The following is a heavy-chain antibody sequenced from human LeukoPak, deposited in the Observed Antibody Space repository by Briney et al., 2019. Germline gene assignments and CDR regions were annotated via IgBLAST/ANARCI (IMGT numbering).Heavy chain of an antibody. Sequence: AGGSLRLSCAASGFTVSSNYMSWVRQAPGKGLEWVSVIYSGGSTYYAASVKGRFTISRDNSKNMLYLQMNSLRAEDTAVYYCARAAEQWLLTFDYWGQGTLVTVSS. V-gene: IGHV3-53*01. D-gene: IGHD6-19*01. CDR3: ARAAEQWLLTFDY. J-gene: IGHJ4*02. CDR1: GFTVSSNY. CDR2: IYSGGST.